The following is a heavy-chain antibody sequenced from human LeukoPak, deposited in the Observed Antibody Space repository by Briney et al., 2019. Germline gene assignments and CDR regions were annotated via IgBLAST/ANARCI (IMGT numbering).Heavy chain of an antibody. CDR1: GASINSGAFS. CDR3: ARGKSSYYFDY. Sequence: SETLSLTCAVSGASINSGAFSWSWFRQPPGKGLEWIGYIYPSGATYFSPSLQSRFTMSVDRAKNHFSLRLTSVVAADTATYFCARGKSSYYFDYWGQGTLVTVSS. CDR2: IYPSGAT. V-gene: IGHV4-30-2*01. J-gene: IGHJ4*02.